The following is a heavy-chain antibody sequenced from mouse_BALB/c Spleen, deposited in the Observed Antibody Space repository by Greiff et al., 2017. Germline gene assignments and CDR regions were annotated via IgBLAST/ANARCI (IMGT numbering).Heavy chain of an antibody. D-gene: IGHD1-1*01. CDR3: TRRHYYGSSLYYAMDY. V-gene: IGHV1-5*01. Sequence: EVQLQQSGTVLARPGASVKMPCKASGYSFTSYWMHWVKQRPGQGLEWIGAIYPGNSDTSYNQKFKGKAKLTAVTSASTAYMELSSLTNEDSAVYYCTRRHYYGSSLYYAMDYWGQGTSVTVSS. J-gene: IGHJ4*01. CDR2: IYPGNSDT. CDR1: GYSFTSYW.